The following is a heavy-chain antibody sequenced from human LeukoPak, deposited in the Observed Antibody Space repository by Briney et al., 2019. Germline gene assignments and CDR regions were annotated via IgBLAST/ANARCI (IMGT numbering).Heavy chain of an antibody. D-gene: IGHD5-18*01. J-gene: IGHJ4*02. V-gene: IGHV1-46*01. CDR3: ARDWGIQQWPPSYFDY. CDR1: GYTFTGYY. Sequence: ASVKVSCKASGYTFTGYYIHWVRQAPGQGLEWMGIIDPSGGSTTYAQKFQGRVTMTRDTSTSTVYMELTSLRSEDTAMYYCARDWGIQQWPPSYFDYWGRGTLVTVSS. CDR2: IDPSGGST.